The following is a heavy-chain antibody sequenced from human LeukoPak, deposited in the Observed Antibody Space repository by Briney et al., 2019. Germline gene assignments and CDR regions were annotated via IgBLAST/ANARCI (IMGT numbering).Heavy chain of an antibody. D-gene: IGHD6-19*01. CDR1: GFTFSSYA. J-gene: IGHJ4*02. CDR3: AKEGIAVAGTREFDY. V-gene: IGHV3-30*18. Sequence: GGSLRLSCLASGFTFSSYAMHWVRQAPGKGLEWVAVISYDGSNKYYADSVKGRFTISRDNSKNTLYLQMTNLRAEDTAVYYCAKEGIAVAGTREFDYWGQGTLVTVSS. CDR2: ISYDGSNK.